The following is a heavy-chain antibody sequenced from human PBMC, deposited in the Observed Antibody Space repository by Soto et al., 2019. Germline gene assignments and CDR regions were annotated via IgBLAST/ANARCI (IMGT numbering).Heavy chain of an antibody. CDR1: GFTFSSYA. CDR2: ISGSGGST. V-gene: IGHV3-23*01. CDR3: AKGEFYDFWSGYYTGDYYYGMDV. Sequence: EVQLLESGGGLVQPGGSLRLSCAASGFTFSSYAMSWVRQAPGKGLEWVSAISGSGGSTYYADSVKGRFTISRDNSKNPLYLQMNSLRAEDTAVYYCAKGEFYDFWSGYYTGDYYYGMDVWGQGTTVTVSS. D-gene: IGHD3-3*01. J-gene: IGHJ6*02.